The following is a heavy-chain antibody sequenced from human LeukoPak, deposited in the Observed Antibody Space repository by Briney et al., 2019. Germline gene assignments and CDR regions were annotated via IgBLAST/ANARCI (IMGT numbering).Heavy chain of an antibody. CDR3: ARPRGSGSYTPFDY. D-gene: IGHD3-10*01. CDR1: GGSISSSSYY. Sequence: SETLSLTCTVSGGSISSSSYYWGWIRQSPGKGLEWIGSIYYSGSTYYNPSLKSRVTISVDTSKNQFSLKLSSVTAADTAVYYCARPRGSGSYTPFDYWGQGTLVTVSS. CDR2: IYYSGST. J-gene: IGHJ4*02. V-gene: IGHV4-39*01.